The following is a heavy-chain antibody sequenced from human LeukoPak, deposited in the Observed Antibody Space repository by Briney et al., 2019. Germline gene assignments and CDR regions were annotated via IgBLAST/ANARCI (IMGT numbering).Heavy chain of an antibody. Sequence: SETLSLTCAVYGGSFSGYYWSWIRQPPGKGLEWIGEINHSGSTNYNPSLKSRVTISVDTSKNQFSLKLSSVTAADTAVYYCARSWSMTTVTTNGMDVWGQGTTVTVSS. D-gene: IGHD4-11*01. V-gene: IGHV4-34*01. CDR2: INHSGST. CDR1: GGSFSGYY. CDR3: ARSWSMTTVTTNGMDV. J-gene: IGHJ6*02.